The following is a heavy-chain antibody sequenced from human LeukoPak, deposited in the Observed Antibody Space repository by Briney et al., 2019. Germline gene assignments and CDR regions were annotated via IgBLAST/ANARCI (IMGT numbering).Heavy chain of an antibody. J-gene: IGHJ3*02. CDR2: INPNSGGT. V-gene: IGHV1-2*02. Sequence: GASVKVSCKDSGYTFNGYYMHWVRQAPGQGLEWMGWINPNSGGTNYAQKVQGRVTMTRDTSISTAYMELSRLRSDDTAVYYCARSRITFFGVDDGSDAFDIWGQGTMVTVSS. CDR1: GYTFNGYY. CDR3: ARSRITFFGVDDGSDAFDI. D-gene: IGHD3-3*01.